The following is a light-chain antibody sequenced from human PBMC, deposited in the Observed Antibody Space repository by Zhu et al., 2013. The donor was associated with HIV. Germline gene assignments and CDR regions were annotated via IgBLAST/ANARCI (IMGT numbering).Light chain of an antibody. CDR3: QHYGSSLT. J-gene: IGKJ3*01. V-gene: IGKV3-20*01. Sequence: EIVLTQSPGTLSLSPGERATLSCRASQSFSSTYLAWYQQKPGQAPRLLIYGASSRATGIPDRFSGSGSGTDFTLTISTLEPDDFAVYYCQHYGSSLTFGPGTKVDIK. CDR2: GAS. CDR1: QSFSSTY.